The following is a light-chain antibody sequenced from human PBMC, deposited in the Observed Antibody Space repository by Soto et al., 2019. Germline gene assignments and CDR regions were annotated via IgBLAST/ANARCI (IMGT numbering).Light chain of an antibody. CDR2: DAS. J-gene: IGKJ1*01. Sequence: DIQLTHSPFPLSAFLCDKVTLTCRASQSISSWLAWYQQKPGKAPKLLIYDASSLESGVPSRFSGSGSGTEFTLTISSLQPDDFATYYCQQYNTYWTFGQGTKVDI. V-gene: IGKV1-5*01. CDR1: QSISSW. CDR3: QQYNTYWT.